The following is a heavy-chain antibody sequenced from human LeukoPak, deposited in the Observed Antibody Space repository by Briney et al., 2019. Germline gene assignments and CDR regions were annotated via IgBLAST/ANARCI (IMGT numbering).Heavy chain of an antibody. CDR3: ARVGTEYSSSSALYYYFLDV. Sequence: SETLSLTCAVSGYLISSGYYWSWIRQPPGKGLEWIGYIYYSGSTNYNPSLKSRVTISVDTSKHQFSLKLTSVTAADTAVYYCARVGTEYSSSSALYYYFLDVWGKGTTVTVSS. V-gene: IGHV4-61*01. CDR2: IYYSGST. D-gene: IGHD6-6*01. J-gene: IGHJ6*03. CDR1: GYLISSGYY.